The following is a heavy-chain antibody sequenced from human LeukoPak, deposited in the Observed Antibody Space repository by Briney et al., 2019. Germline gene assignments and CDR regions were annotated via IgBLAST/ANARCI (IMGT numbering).Heavy chain of an antibody. D-gene: IGHD3-10*01. CDR2: INHSGST. CDR3: ARGRRTMVRGVMVGFQH. V-gene: IGHV4-34*01. J-gene: IGHJ1*01. Sequence: SETLSLTCAVYGGSFSGYYWSWIRQPPGKGLEWIGEINHSGSTNYNPSLKSRVTISVDTSKNQFSLKLSSVTAADTAVYYCARGRRTMVRGVMVGFQHWGQGTLVTDSS. CDR1: GGSFSGYY.